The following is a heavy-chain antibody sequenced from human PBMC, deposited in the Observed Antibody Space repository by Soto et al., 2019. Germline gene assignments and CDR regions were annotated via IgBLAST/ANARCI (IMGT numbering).Heavy chain of an antibody. CDR2: IYYSGST. V-gene: IGHV4-59*08. Sequence: SETLSLTCTVSGGSISSYYWSWIRQPPGKGLEWIGYIYYSGSTNYNPSLKGRVTISVDTSKNQFSLKLSSVTAADTAVYYCARHSLCSGGSCHGPTNWFDPWGQGTLVTVSS. D-gene: IGHD2-15*01. CDR3: ARHSLCSGGSCHGPTNWFDP. J-gene: IGHJ5*02. CDR1: GGSISSYY.